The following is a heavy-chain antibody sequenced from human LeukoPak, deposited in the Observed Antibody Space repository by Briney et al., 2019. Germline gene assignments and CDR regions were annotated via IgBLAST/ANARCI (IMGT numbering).Heavy chain of an antibody. V-gene: IGHV3-74*01. D-gene: IGHD2-15*01. Sequence: GGSLRLSCAASGFTFSSYWMHWVRQAPGKGLVWVSRINSDGSSTSYADSVKGPFTISRDNAKNTLYLQMNSLRAEGTAVYYCARDGQDIVVVVAATPCGWFDPWGQGTLVTVSS. CDR2: INSDGSST. CDR3: ARDGQDIVVVVAATPCGWFDP. J-gene: IGHJ5*02. CDR1: GFTFSSYW.